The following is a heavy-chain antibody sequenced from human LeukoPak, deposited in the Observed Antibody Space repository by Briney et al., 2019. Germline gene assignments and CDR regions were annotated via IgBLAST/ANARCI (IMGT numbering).Heavy chain of an antibody. D-gene: IGHD6-19*01. CDR3: AKSFHSSGWYGMIYYFDY. J-gene: IGHJ4*02. CDR1: GFTFSTYG. Sequence: PGGSLRLSCAASGFTFSTYGLHWVRQAPGKGLEWVAFIRYDGSNQYYADSVKGRFTFSRDNSKNTLYLQMNSLRAEDTAVYYCAKSFHSSGWYGMIYYFDYWGQGTLVTVSS. V-gene: IGHV3-30*02. CDR2: IRYDGSNQ.